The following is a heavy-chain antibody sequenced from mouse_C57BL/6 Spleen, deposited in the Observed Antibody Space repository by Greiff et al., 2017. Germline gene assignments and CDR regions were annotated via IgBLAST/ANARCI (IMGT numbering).Heavy chain of an antibody. V-gene: IGHV1-39*01. Sequence: VQLQQSGPELVKPGASVKISCKASGYSFTDYNMNWVKQSNGKSLEWIGVINPNYGTTSYNQKFKGKATLTVDQSASTAYMQLNSLTSEDSAVYYCARNGSSFYYYAMDYWGQGTSVTVSS. CDR2: INPNYGTT. CDR3: ARNGSSFYYYAMDY. D-gene: IGHD1-1*01. J-gene: IGHJ4*01. CDR1: GYSFTDYN.